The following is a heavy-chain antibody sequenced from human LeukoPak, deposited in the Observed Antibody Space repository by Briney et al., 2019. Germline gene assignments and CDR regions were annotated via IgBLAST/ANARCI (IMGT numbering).Heavy chain of an antibody. CDR1: GYTFTGYY. D-gene: IGHD6-19*01. CDR2: INTNTGNP. J-gene: IGHJ6*03. V-gene: IGHV7-4-1*02. CDR3: ARVNSGSGGNYMDV. Sequence: ASVKVSCKASGYTFTGYYMHWVRQAPGQGLEWMGWINTNTGNPTYAQGFTGRFVFSLDTSVSTAYLQISSLKAEDTAVYYCARVNSGSGGNYMDVWGKGTTVTVSS.